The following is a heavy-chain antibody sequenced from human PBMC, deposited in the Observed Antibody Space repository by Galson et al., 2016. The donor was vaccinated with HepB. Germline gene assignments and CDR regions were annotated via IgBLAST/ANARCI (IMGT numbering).Heavy chain of an antibody. CDR2: IYSGGNT. D-gene: IGHD5-18*01. CDR3: AMLSGGSGNSYGFDY. Sequence: LRLSCAASGFTVGNNYMSWVRQAPGKGLEWVSLIYSGGNTLYADSVTGRFSISRDNSKNTLYLQMNSLSAEDTAVYFCAMLSGGSGNSYGFDYWGQGTLVTVSS. CDR1: GFTVGNNY. J-gene: IGHJ4*02. V-gene: IGHV3-66*01.